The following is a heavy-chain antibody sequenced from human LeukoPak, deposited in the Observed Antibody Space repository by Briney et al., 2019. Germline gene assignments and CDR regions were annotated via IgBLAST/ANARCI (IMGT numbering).Heavy chain of an antibody. CDR1: GFTFSSYA. V-gene: IGHV3-23*01. CDR3: AKDLGGYSSSWYITPFDY. D-gene: IGHD6-13*01. J-gene: IGHJ2*01. CDR2: ISGSGGST. Sequence: GGSLRLSCAASGFTFSSYAMSWVRQAPGKGLEWVSAISGSGGSTYYADSVKGRFTISRDNSKNTLYLQMNSLRAEDTAVYYCAKDLGGYSSSWYITPFDYWGRGTLVTVSS.